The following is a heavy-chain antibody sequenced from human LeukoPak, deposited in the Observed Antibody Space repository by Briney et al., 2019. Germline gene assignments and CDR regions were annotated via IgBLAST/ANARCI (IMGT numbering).Heavy chain of an antibody. CDR1: GGSISSYY. V-gene: IGHV4-59*01. Sequence: SETLSLTCTVSGGSISSYYWSWIRQPPGKGLEWIGYIYCSGSTNYNPSLKSRVTISVDTSKNQFSLKLSSVTAADTAVYYCARVATGYRYYYYYGMDVWGQGTTVTVSS. CDR3: ARVATGYRYYYYYGMDV. J-gene: IGHJ6*02. CDR2: IYCSGST. D-gene: IGHD6-13*01.